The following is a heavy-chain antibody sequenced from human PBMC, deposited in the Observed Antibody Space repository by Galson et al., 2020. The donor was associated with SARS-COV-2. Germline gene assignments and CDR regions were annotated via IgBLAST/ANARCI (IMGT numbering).Heavy chain of an antibody. D-gene: IGHD3-10*01. CDR3: AEDERGCFTN. V-gene: IGHV3-53*01. CDR1: GFTVSSTY. Sequence: GGSLRLSCAASGFTVSSTYMSWVRQAPGKGLEWVSVIYSGGSTYYADSVKGRFTISRDNSKNTLYLQMNSLRAEDTAVYYCAEDERGCFTNWGQGTLVTVSS. CDR2: IYSGGST. J-gene: IGHJ4*02.